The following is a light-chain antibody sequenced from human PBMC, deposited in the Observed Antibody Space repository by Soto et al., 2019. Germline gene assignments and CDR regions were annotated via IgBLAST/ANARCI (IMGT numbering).Light chain of an antibody. CDR1: SSDVGGFNY. CDR2: EVG. CDR3: SSYTSTSSVV. V-gene: IGLV2-14*03. Sequence: QSVLTQPASVSGSPGQSVTISCTGTSSDVGGFNYVSWYQQHPGKAPKLMIYEVGNRPSGVSNRFSGSKSGNTASLTISGLEAEDEADYCCSSYTSTSSVVFGAGTKLTVL. J-gene: IGLJ2*01.